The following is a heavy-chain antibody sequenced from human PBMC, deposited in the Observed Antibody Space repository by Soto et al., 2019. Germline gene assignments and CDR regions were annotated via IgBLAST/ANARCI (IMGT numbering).Heavy chain of an antibody. J-gene: IGHJ4*02. Sequence: GASVKVSCKASGGTFSSYAISWVRQAPGQGLEWMGGIIPIFGTANYAQKFQGRVTITADESTSTAYMELSSLRSEDTAVYYCARDDSSGYRNDYWGQGTLVPVSS. CDR3: ARDDSSGYRNDY. CDR2: IIPIFGTA. D-gene: IGHD3-22*01. CDR1: GGTFSSYA. V-gene: IGHV1-69*13.